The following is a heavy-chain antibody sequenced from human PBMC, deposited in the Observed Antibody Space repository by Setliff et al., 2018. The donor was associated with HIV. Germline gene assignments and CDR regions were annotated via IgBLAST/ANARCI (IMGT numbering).Heavy chain of an antibody. V-gene: IGHV1-18*01. CDR3: ARAPRGDFWSGKDYFDY. D-gene: IGHD3-3*01. CDR2: ISGYSGKT. Sequence: GASVKVSCKTSGYPFSIYGINWVRQAPGLGLEWMGWISGYSGKTDLPQKFQGRVTITADESTSTAYMELSSLRSEDTAVYYCARAPRGDFWSGKDYFDYWGQGTLVTVSS. J-gene: IGHJ4*02. CDR1: GYPFSIYG.